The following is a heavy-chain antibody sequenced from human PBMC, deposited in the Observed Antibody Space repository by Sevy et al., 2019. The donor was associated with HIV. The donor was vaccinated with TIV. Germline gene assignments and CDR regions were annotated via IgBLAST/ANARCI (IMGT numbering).Heavy chain of an antibody. D-gene: IGHD2-2*02. V-gene: IGHV1-69*13. CDR3: AINTICAAALLVYFDY. J-gene: IGHJ4*02. CDR2: IIPIFGTT. CDR1: GGTFKNYG. Sequence: ASVKVSCKASGGTFKNYGIGWVRQAPGQGLEWMGSIIPIFGTTNYAEKFQGRVTITADEFTTTAHMELSSLTSEDTAVYYCAINTICAAALLVYFDYWGQGTLVTVS.